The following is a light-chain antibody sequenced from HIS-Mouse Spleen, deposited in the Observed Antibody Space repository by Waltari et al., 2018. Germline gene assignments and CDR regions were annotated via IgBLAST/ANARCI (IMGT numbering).Light chain of an antibody. CDR1: ALPKKC. CDR3: YSTDSSGNHRV. CDR2: EDS. V-gene: IGLV3-10*01. Sequence: SYELTQPPSVSVSPGQTARITCSGDALPKKCAYWYQQTAGQAPVLVIYEDSKRPSGIPERFSGSSSGTMATLTISGAQVEDEADYYCYSTDSSGNHRVFGGGTKLTVL. J-gene: IGLJ2*01.